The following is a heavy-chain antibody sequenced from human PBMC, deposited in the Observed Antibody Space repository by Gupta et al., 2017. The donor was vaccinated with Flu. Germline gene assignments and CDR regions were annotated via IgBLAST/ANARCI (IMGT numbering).Heavy chain of an antibody. CDR2: ITGSGADT. D-gene: IGHD1-14*01. CDR3: ARFWSGGHKIDY. V-gene: IGHV3-23*01. Sequence: EVHFLESGGGLAQPGGSLRLSWAASGSPFSSYPLTGVRQAPGKGLQWVSTITGSGADTSYAASVEGRFTISRDNSKNTLYLQMNSLRVEDTAVYYCARFWSGGHKIDYWGQGALATVSS. J-gene: IGHJ4*02. CDR1: GSPFSSYP.